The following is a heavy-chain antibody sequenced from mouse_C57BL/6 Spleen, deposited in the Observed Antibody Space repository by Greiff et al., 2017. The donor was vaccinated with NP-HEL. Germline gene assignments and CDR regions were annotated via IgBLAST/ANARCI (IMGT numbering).Heavy chain of an antibody. CDR2: IDPEDGDT. D-gene: IGHD2-3*01. CDR1: GFNIKDYY. Sequence: EVKLMESGAELVRPGASVKLSCTASGFNIKDYYMHWVKQRPEQGLEWIGRIDPEDGDTEYDPKFPGKATMTADTSSNTAYLQLSSLTSEDTAVYYCTTGWLLAAYWGQGTLVTVSA. CDR3: TTGWLLAAY. J-gene: IGHJ3*01. V-gene: IGHV14-1*01.